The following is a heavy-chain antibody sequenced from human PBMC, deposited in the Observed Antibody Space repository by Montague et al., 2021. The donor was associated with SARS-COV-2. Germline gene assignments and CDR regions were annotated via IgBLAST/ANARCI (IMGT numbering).Heavy chain of an antibody. CDR1: GGSVNSGSLY. D-gene: IGHD2/OR15-2a*01. Sequence: SETLSLTCTVSGGSVNSGSLYWSWIRQPPGKGLEWIGYLYYGGSINYNPSLKSRVTISVGTSKNDFSLKLSSVTAADTAVYFCARAYYGVNDAFDIWGHGIMVTVSS. V-gene: IGHV4-61*03. CDR3: ARAYYGVNDAFDI. CDR2: LYYGGSI. J-gene: IGHJ3*02.